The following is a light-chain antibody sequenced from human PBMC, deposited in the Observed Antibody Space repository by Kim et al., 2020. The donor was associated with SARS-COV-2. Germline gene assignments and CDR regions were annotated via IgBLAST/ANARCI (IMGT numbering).Light chain of an antibody. Sequence: LSAGERATISCRASQSISSWLAWYQQKSGQAPRLLIYDASMRATGTPARFSGSGSGTEFTLTISSLEPEDFAAYYCQQHRNGPRTFGQGTKVDIK. CDR1: QSISSW. CDR2: DAS. J-gene: IGKJ1*01. CDR3: QQHRNGPRT. V-gene: IGKV3-11*01.